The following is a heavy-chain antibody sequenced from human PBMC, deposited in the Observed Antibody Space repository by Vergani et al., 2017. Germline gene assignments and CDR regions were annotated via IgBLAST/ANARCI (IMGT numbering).Heavy chain of an antibody. J-gene: IGHJ6*02. V-gene: IGHV3-23*01. CDR1: GFTFSSYA. D-gene: IGHD2-21*01. CDR2: ISGSGGNT. Sequence: EVQLLESGGNLIQPGGSLRLSCGASGFTFSSYAMTWVRLAPGKGLQWVSAISGSGGNTFYTDSVKGRFTISRDNSKDTLYLQMNSLRVEDTAIYYCAKARDPNCKGGNCYSYYYGLYLWRQGTTVTVSS. CDR3: AKARDPNCKGGNCYSYYYGLYL.